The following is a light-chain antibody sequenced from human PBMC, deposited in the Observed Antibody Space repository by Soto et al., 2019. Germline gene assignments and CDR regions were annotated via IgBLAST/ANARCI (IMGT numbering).Light chain of an antibody. CDR2: DVS. CDR3: SSYTSSSTWV. CDR1: SSDVGGYNY. V-gene: IGLV2-14*01. Sequence: QSVLTQPASVSGSPGQSITISCTGTSSDVGGYNYVSWYQQHAGKAPKLMICDVSNRPSGISNRFSSSKSGNTASLTISGLQAEDEADYYCSSYTSSSTWVFGGGTKVTVL. J-gene: IGLJ3*02.